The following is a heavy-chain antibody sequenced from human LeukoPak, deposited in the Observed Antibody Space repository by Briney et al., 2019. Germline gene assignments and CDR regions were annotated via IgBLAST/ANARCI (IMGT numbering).Heavy chain of an antibody. J-gene: IGHJ6*02. V-gene: IGHV3-30*18. CDR1: GITFSIYG. D-gene: IGHD5-18*01. CDR2: IAYDGSKT. CDR3: AKDSAHSYGSSHFYYGMDV. Sequence: GGSLRLSCAASGITFSIYGMHWVRQAPGKGLEWVAAIAYDGSKTYFADSVKGRFTISRDNSRNTLYLQMNTLRAEDTAVYYCAKDSAHSYGSSHFYYGMDVWGQGTTVTVAS.